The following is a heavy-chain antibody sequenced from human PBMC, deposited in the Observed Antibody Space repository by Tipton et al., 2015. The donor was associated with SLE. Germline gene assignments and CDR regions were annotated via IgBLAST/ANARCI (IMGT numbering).Heavy chain of an antibody. V-gene: IGHV4-59*12. CDR3: AAWGYGYFDY. D-gene: IGHD7-27*01. CDR1: GGSFSGYY. CDR2: IYYSGST. Sequence: TLSLTCAVYGGSFSGYYWSWIRQPPGKGLEWIGYIYYSGSTNYNPSLKSRVTISVDTSKNQFSLKLSSVTAADTAVYYCAAWGYGYFDYWGQGTLVTVSS. J-gene: IGHJ4*02.